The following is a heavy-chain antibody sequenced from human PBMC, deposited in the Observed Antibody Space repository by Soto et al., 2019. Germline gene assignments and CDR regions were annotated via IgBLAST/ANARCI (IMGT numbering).Heavy chain of an antibody. CDR3: ARDGRGQIYYDSSGYYRYYGMDV. Sequence: EVQLVESGGGLVQPGGSLRLSCAASGFTFSSYEMNWVRQAPGKGLEWVSYISSSGSTIYYADSVKGRFTISRDNAKNSLYLQMNSLRAEDTAVYYCARDGRGQIYYDSSGYYRYYGMDVWGQGTTVTVSS. CDR2: ISSSGSTI. V-gene: IGHV3-48*03. D-gene: IGHD3-22*01. CDR1: GFTFSSYE. J-gene: IGHJ6*02.